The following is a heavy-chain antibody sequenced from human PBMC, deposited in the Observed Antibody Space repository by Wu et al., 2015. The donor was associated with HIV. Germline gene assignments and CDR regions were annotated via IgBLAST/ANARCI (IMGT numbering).Heavy chain of an antibody. CDR3: ARAKXYYDSRGYYHDAFDI. D-gene: IGHD3-22*01. CDR2: ISAYNANT. Sequence: QVQLVQSRAEVKKPGASVKVSCKASGYTFTKYGISWVRQAPGQGLEWMGWISAYNANTNYTQKLQGRVTMSTDTSTTTAYMELRRLASDDTAIYYCARAKXYYDSRGYYHDAFDIWGQGTMVTVSS. V-gene: IGHV1-18*01. J-gene: IGHJ3*02. CDR1: GYTFTKYG.